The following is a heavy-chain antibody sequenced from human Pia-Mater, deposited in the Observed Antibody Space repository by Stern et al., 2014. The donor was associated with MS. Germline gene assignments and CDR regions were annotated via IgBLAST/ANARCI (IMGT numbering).Heavy chain of an antibody. CDR3: ARGGGVWLNSGMDV. CDR2: INYSGRT. CDR1: GGSFSSGGYY. D-gene: IGHD5-12*01. Sequence: VQLVESGPGLVKPSRTLSLTCTVSGGSFSSGGYYWSWIAQHTGMGLEWLGYINYSGRTYYNPSLKGRVTILENTTKTHFSLKLSSVTAADTAVYYCARGGGVWLNSGMDVWGQGTTVTVSS. J-gene: IGHJ6*02. V-gene: IGHV4-31*03.